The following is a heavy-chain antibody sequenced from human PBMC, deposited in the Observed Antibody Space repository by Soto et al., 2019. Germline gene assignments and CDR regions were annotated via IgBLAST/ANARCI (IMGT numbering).Heavy chain of an antibody. V-gene: IGHV1-18*01. CDR1: GYTFTSYG. D-gene: IGHD6-13*01. CDR3: ARDVWSSSSVDGEGAFDI. Sequence: ASVKVSCKASGYTFTSYGISWVRQAPGQGLEWMGWISAYNGNTNYAQKLQGRVTMTTDTSTSTAYMELRSLRSDDTAVYYCARDVWSSSSVDGEGAFDIWGQGTMVTVSS. CDR2: ISAYNGNT. J-gene: IGHJ3*02.